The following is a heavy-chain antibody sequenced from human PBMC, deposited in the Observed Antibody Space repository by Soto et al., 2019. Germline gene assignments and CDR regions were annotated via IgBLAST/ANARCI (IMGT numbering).Heavy chain of an antibody. D-gene: IGHD3-9*01. CDR2: IDPSDSYT. CDR1: GYSLTSYW. Sequence: GESLKSSYEGSGYSLTSYWMRRVRQMPGKGLEWMGRIDPSDSYTNYSPSFQGHVTISADQSISTAYLQWSSLKASDTAMYYCARYNDILTGYYHVNYYYGLDVRGQRTTLTVPS. V-gene: IGHV5-10-1*01. CDR3: ARYNDILTGYYHVNYYYGLDV. J-gene: IGHJ6*02.